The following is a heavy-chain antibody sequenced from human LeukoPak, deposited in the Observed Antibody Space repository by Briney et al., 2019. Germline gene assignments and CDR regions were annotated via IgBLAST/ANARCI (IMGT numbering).Heavy chain of an antibody. V-gene: IGHV7-4-1*02. D-gene: IGHD3-22*01. Sequence: GASVKVSCKASGYTFTSYAMNWVRQAPGQGLEWMGWINTNTGNPTYAQGFTGRFVFSLDTSVSTAYLQISSLKAEDTAVYYCARDLYYYDSSGYRNRLYKGHMMGYWGQGTLVTVSS. CDR1: GYTFTSYA. CDR3: ARDLYYYDSSGYRNRLYKGHMMGY. CDR2: INTNTGNP. J-gene: IGHJ4*02.